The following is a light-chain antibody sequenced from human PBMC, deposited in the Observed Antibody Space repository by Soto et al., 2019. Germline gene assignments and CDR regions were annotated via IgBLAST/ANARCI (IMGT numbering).Light chain of an antibody. Sequence: QLVLTQSSSASASLGSSVKLTCTLSSGHSSYIIAWHQQQPGKAPRYLMKLEGSGNYNKGSGVPDRFSGSSSGADRYLTISNLQFEDEADYYCETWDSNTWVFGGGTKVTVL. J-gene: IGLJ3*02. CDR2: LEGSGNY. CDR1: SGHSSYI. V-gene: IGLV4-60*02. CDR3: ETWDSNTWV.